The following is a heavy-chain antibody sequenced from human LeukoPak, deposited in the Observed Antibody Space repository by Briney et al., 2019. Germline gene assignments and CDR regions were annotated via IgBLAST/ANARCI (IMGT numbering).Heavy chain of an antibody. CDR3: AREGYSYGGYYFDY. CDR1: GYTFTSYA. D-gene: IGHD5-18*01. Sequence: ASVKVSCKASGYTFTSYAMHWVRQAPGQRLEWMGWINAGDGNAKYSQKFQGRVTITRDTSASTAYMELSSLRSEDTAVYYCAREGYSYGGYYFDYWGQGTLVTVSS. V-gene: IGHV1-3*01. CDR2: INAGDGNA. J-gene: IGHJ4*02.